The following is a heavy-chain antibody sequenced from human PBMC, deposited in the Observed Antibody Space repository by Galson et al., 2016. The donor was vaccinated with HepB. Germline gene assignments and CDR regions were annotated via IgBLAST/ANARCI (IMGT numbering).Heavy chain of an antibody. Sequence: SLRLSCATSGFTFSYYGLHWVRQAPGKGLEWVAVIWYDGSNKYSADSVKGRFTISRDNYKKTLYLQMNSLRAEDTAVYYCVRELYGDVVPYYFEYWGQGTLVTVSS. V-gene: IGHV3-33*01. CDR1: GFTFSYYG. CDR3: VRELYGDVVPYYFEY. J-gene: IGHJ4*02. D-gene: IGHD4-17*01. CDR2: IWYDGSNK.